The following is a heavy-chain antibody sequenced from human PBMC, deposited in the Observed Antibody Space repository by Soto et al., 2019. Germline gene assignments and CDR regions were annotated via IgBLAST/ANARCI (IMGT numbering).Heavy chain of an antibody. CDR1: GGSISSSSYY. J-gene: IGHJ5*02. CDR2: IYYSGST. Sequence: SETLSLTCTVSGGSISSSSYYWGWIRQPPGKGLEWIGGIYYSGSTYYNPSLKSRVTISVDTSKNQFSLKLSSVTAADTAVYYCALPYCSGGSCSWLDPWGQGTLVTCSS. V-gene: IGHV4-39*01. CDR3: ALPYCSGGSCSWLDP. D-gene: IGHD2-15*01.